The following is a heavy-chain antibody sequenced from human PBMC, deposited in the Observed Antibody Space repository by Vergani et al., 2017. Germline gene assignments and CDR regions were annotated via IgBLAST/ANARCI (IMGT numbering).Heavy chain of an antibody. Sequence: QVQLVQSGAEVKKPGASVKVSCKASGYTFTSYGISWVRQAPGHGLEWMGWISAYNGNTNYAQKLQGRVTMTTDTSTSTAYMGLRSLRSDDTAVYYCARDPDIVVVPAAPYYYYYYGMDVWGQGTTVTVSS. V-gene: IGHV1-18*04. J-gene: IGHJ6*02. CDR3: ARDPDIVVVPAAPYYYYYYGMDV. D-gene: IGHD2-2*01. CDR1: GYTFTSYG. CDR2: ISAYNGNT.